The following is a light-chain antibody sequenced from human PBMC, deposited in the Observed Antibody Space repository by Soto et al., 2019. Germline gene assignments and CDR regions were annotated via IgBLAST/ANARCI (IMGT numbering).Light chain of an antibody. J-gene: IGLJ2*01. CDR2: DVT. CDR1: SSDIGAYKY. Sequence: QSALTQPASVSGSPGQSITISCTGTSSDIGAYKYVSWYQQHPGKVPKLMIYDVTNRPPGVSDRFSGSKSGNTASLTISGLQAEDEADYHCSSYTSSSTVTFGGGTQLTVL. CDR3: SSYTSSSTVT. V-gene: IGLV2-14*01.